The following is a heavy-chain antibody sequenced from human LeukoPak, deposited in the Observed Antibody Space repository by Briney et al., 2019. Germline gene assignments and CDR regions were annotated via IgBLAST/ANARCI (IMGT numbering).Heavy chain of an antibody. J-gene: IGHJ5*02. D-gene: IGHD6-19*01. Sequence: GGSLRLSCAASGFTFSSYAMHWVRQAPGKGLEWVAVISYDGSNKYYADSVKGRFTISRDNSKNTLYLQMNSLRAEDTAVYYCARDGSGPVGDWFDPWGQGTLVTVSS. CDR1: GFTFSSYA. CDR3: ARDGSGPVGDWFDP. CDR2: ISYDGSNK. V-gene: IGHV3-30-3*01.